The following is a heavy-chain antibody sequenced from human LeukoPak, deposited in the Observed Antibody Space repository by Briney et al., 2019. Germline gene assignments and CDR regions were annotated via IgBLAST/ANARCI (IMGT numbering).Heavy chain of an antibody. CDR3: ARKVLRYFDWLPDYFDY. CDR2: IYYSGST. V-gene: IGHV4-39*01. CDR1: GGSISSSSYY. D-gene: IGHD3-9*01. J-gene: IGHJ4*02. Sequence: SETLSLTCTVSGGSISSSSYYWGWIRQPPGKGLEWIGSIYYSGSTYYNPSLKSRVTISVDTSKNQFSLKLSSVTAADTAVYYCARKVLRYFDWLPDYFDYWGQGTLVTVSS.